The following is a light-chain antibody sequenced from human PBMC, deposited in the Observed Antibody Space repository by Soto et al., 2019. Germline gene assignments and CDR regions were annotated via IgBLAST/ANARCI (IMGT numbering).Light chain of an antibody. J-gene: IGKJ1*01. Sequence: EIVLTQSPDTLSLSPGERATLSCRASQSVSSSYLAWYQQKPGQAPRLLIYGASSRATGIPDRFSGSGSGTDFTLTISRLEPEDFAVYYCQQYGSSPRTLGQGTKVDIK. V-gene: IGKV3-20*01. CDR2: GAS. CDR1: QSVSSSY. CDR3: QQYGSSPRT.